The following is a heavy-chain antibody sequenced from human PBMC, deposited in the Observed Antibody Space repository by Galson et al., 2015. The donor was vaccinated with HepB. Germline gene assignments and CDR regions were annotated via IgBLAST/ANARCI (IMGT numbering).Heavy chain of an antibody. D-gene: IGHD3-10*01. CDR3: ARPVTMVRGGNDAVDI. CDR1: GFTVSSNY. J-gene: IGHJ3*02. Sequence: SLRLSCAASGFTVSSNYMSWVRQAPGKGLEWVSVIYSGGSTYYADSVKGRFTISRHNSKNMLYLQMNSLRAEDTAVYYCARPVTMVRGGNDAVDIWGQGTMVTVSS. V-gene: IGHV3-53*04. CDR2: IYSGGST.